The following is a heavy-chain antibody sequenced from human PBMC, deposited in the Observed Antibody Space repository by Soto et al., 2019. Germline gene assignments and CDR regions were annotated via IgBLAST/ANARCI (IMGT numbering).Heavy chain of an antibody. Sequence: SGPTLVNPTQTLTLTCTFSGFSLTTSGVGVGWMRQPPGKALEWLALIYWDDDKRYSPSLKSRLTITKDTSKNQVVLTMTNMDAVDTATYYCAHRRDSSVYFDHWGQGTRVTVSS. V-gene: IGHV2-5*02. CDR3: AHRRDSSVYFDH. CDR1: GFSLTTSGVG. D-gene: IGHD3-22*01. CDR2: IYWDDDK. J-gene: IGHJ4*02.